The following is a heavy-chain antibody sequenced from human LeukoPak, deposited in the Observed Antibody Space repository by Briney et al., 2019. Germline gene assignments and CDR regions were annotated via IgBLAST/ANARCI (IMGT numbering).Heavy chain of an antibody. V-gene: IGHV4-30-4*08. CDR1: GGSISSYY. Sequence: SETLSLTCTVSGGSISSYYWSWIRQPPGKGLEWIGYIYYSGSTYYNPSLKSRVTISVDTSKNQFSLKLSSVTAADTAVYYCAREGHGDSYFGYWGQGTLVTVSS. J-gene: IGHJ4*02. D-gene: IGHD4-17*01. CDR2: IYYSGST. CDR3: AREGHGDSYFGY.